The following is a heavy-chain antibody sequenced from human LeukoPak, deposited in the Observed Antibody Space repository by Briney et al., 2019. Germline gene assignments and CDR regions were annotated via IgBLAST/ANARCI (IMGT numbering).Heavy chain of an antibody. V-gene: IGHV4-59*01. J-gene: IGHJ4*02. D-gene: IGHD3-22*01. Sequence: SETLSLTCTVSGGSISSYYWSWIRQPPGKGLEWIGYIYYSGGTNYNPSLKSRVTISVDTSKNQFSLKLSSVTAADTAVYYCAREFDSSGLDYWGQGTLVTVSS. CDR1: GGSISSYY. CDR3: AREFDSSGLDY. CDR2: IYYSGGT.